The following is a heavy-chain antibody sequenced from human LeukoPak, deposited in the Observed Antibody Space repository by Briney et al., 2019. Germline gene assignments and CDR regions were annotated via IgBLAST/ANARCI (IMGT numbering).Heavy chain of an antibody. CDR2: ISWNSSSI. D-gene: IGHD2-15*01. V-gene: IGHV3-9*01. CDR3: ATDMGDCTDGSCAYGMDV. CDR1: GITFDDYA. Sequence: PGRSLRLSCAASGITFDDYAMHWVRQAPGKGLEWVTGISWNSSSIVYADSVKGRFTISRDKAKNSLYLQMNSLRAEDTALYYCATDMGDCTDGSCAYGMDVWGQGTTVTVSS. J-gene: IGHJ6*02.